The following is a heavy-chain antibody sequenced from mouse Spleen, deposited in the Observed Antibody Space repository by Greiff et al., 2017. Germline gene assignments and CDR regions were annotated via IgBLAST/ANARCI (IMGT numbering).Heavy chain of an antibody. CDR2: IDPANGNT. V-gene: IGHV14-3*02. CDR3: ASIYDGYLAYAMDY. J-gene: IGHJ4*01. Sequence: EVQLQQSGAELVKPGASVKLSCTASGFNIKDTYMHWVKQRPEQGLEWIGRIDPANGNTKYDPKFQGKATITADTSSNTAYLQLSSLTSEDTAVYYCASIYDGYLAYAMDYWGQGTSVTVSS. D-gene: IGHD2-3*01. CDR1: GFNIKDTY.